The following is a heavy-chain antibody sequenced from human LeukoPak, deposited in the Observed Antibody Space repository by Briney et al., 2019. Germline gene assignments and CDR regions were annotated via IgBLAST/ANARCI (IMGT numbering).Heavy chain of an antibody. CDR1: GGSFSCYY. V-gene: IGHV4-34*01. D-gene: IGHD6-13*01. Sequence: PSETLSLTCAVYGGSFSCYYWSWIRQPPGNGLEWIGEINHSGSTNYNPFLKSRVTISVDTSKNQFSLKLSSVTAADTAVYYCARLRVGSAAGTSRNWFDPWGQGTLVTVSS. J-gene: IGHJ5*02. CDR3: ARLRVGSAAGTSRNWFDP. CDR2: INHSGST.